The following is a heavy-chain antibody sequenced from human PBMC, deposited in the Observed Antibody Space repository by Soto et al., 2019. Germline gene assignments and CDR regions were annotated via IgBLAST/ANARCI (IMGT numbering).Heavy chain of an antibody. CDR2: IYYTVST. CDR3: ARRDNSGWNYFDY. CDR1: GGSISSYY. V-gene: IGHV4-59*08. D-gene: IGHD6-19*01. Sequence: SETLSLTCTVSGGSISSYYWSWIRQPPGKGLEWIGYIYYTVSTHYNPSLMSRVTISVDTSKSQFSLKLISVTAADTALYYCARRDNSGWNYFDYWGQGTLVTV. J-gene: IGHJ4*02.